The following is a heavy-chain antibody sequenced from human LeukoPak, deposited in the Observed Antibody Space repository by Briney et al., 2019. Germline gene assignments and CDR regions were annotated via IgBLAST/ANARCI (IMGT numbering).Heavy chain of an antibody. Sequence: GGSLRLSCAASGFTFSSYAMSWVRQAPGKGLEWASAISGSGGSTYYADSVKGRFTISRDNSKNTLYLQMNSLRAEDTAVYYCAKVLGPYYYDSSGYYSYWGQGTLVTVSS. CDR3: AKVLGPYYYDSSGYYSY. CDR1: GFTFSSYA. V-gene: IGHV3-23*01. CDR2: ISGSGGST. J-gene: IGHJ4*02. D-gene: IGHD3-22*01.